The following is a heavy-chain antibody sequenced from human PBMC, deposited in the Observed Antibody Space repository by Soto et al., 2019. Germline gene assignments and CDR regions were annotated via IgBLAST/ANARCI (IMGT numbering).Heavy chain of an antibody. CDR1: GFTFSSYS. J-gene: IGHJ5*02. CDR2: ISSSSSYI. Sequence: GGSLRLSCAASGFTFSSYSMNWVRQAPGKGLEWVSSISSSSSYIYYADSVKGRFTISRDNAKNSLYLQMNSLRAEDTAVYYCASTGYSSSWSRETPNWFDPWGQGTLVTVSS. D-gene: IGHD6-13*01. V-gene: IGHV3-21*01. CDR3: ASTGYSSSWSRETPNWFDP.